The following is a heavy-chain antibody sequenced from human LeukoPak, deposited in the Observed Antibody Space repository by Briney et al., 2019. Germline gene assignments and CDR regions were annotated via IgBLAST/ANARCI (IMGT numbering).Heavy chain of an antibody. J-gene: IGHJ1*01. D-gene: IGHD2-2*01. Sequence: GTSVKVSCKASGYTFTGYYMHWVRQAPGQGLEWMGWINPNSGGTNYAQKFQGRVTMTRDTSISTAYMELSRLRSDDTAVYYCARDSVVVVPAAIPEYFQHWGQGTLGTVSS. CDR3: ARDSVVVVPAAIPEYFQH. CDR2: INPNSGGT. CDR1: GYTFTGYY. V-gene: IGHV1-2*02.